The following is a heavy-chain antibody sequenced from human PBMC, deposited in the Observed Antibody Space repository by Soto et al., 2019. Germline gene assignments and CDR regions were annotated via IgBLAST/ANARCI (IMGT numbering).Heavy chain of an antibody. CDR2: IGGGETDT. Sequence: GGSLRLSCAASGFTFSTYAMSWVRQAPGKGLEWVSGIGGGETDTHYAESVKGRFTISRDNSKSTLFLQMSSLGAEDSAVYYCAKDRMSYNAAWDPVDIWGQGTMVTVSS. J-gene: IGHJ3*02. CDR3: AKDRMSYNAAWDPVDI. CDR1: GFTFSTYA. V-gene: IGHV3-23*01. D-gene: IGHD3-10*01.